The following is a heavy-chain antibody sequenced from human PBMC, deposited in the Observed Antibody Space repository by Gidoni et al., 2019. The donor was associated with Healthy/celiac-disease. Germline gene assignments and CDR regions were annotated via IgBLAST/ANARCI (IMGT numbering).Heavy chain of an antibody. J-gene: IGHJ4*02. Sequence: EVQLLESGGGLVQPGGSLRLSCAASGFTFSSYAMSWVRQAPGKGLEWVSAISGSGGSTYYADSVKGRFTISRDNSKNTLYLQMNSLRAEDTAVYYCAKAPFVGTLSIAARFDYWGQGTLVTVSS. CDR3: AKAPFVGTLSIAARFDY. D-gene: IGHD6-6*01. CDR2: ISGSGGST. CDR1: GFTFSSYA. V-gene: IGHV3-23*01.